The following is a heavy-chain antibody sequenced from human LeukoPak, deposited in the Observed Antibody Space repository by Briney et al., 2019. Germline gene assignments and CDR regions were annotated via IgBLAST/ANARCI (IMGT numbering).Heavy chain of an antibody. Sequence: GASVKASCKASGYTFTSYYIHWVRQAPGQGLEWMGIVNPSGGATSYAQEFQGRVTVTRDTSTATVYMELSSLRSEDTAVYYCARDVGATYHFDYWGQGTVVTVSS. J-gene: IGHJ4*02. CDR2: VNPSGGAT. CDR3: ARDVGATYHFDY. CDR1: GYTFTSYY. V-gene: IGHV1-46*01. D-gene: IGHD1-26*01.